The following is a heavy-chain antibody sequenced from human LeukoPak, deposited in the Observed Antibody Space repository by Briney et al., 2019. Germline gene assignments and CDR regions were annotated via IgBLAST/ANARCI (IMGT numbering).Heavy chain of an antibody. CDR2: ISGSGGST. J-gene: IGHJ3*02. D-gene: IGHD3-22*01. CDR3: AYDSSGYFLRFAFDI. V-gene: IGHV3-23*01. Sequence: PGGSLRLSCAASGFTFSSYGMSWVRQAPGKGLEWVSAISGSGGSTYYADSVKGRFTISRDNSKNTLYLQMNSLRAEDTAVYYCAYDSSGYFLRFAFDIWGQGTMVTVSS. CDR1: GFTFSSYG.